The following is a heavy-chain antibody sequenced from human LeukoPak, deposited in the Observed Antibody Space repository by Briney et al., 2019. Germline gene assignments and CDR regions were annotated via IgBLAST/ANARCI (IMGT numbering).Heavy chain of an antibody. D-gene: IGHD3-10*01. CDR2: MSSDRTER. CDR3: AKARVSSYGSGNPYGIDV. Sequence: PGKSLRLSCAASGFTFSSYALHWVRQAPGRGLEWVAVMSSDRTERYYADSVKGRFTISRDNSKNTMYLQMNSLRAEDTAVYYCAKARVSSYGSGNPYGIDVWGKGTTVTVSS. CDR1: GFTFSSYA. J-gene: IGHJ6*04. V-gene: IGHV3-30*04.